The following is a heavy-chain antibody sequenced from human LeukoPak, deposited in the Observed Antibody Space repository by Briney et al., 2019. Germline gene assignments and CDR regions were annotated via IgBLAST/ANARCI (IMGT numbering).Heavy chain of an antibody. CDR2: ISRDSST. V-gene: IGHV3-53*01. CDR1: GFTFSSYW. CDR3: RVCGGDCSLIDT. Sequence: QTGGSLRLSCAASGFTFSSYWMSWVRQAPGKGLECVSYISRDSSTTYAASVKGRFTTSRDNSGNTLYLQMNNLKTEDTAVYYCRVCGGDCSLIDTWGQGTLVTVSS. J-gene: IGHJ5*02. D-gene: IGHD2-21*02.